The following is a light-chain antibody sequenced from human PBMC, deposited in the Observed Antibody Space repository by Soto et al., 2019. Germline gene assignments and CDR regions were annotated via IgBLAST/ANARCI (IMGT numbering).Light chain of an antibody. J-gene: IGKJ4*01. CDR1: QMVSSSY. Sequence: EIVLTQSPFTLSLSPSERARLSFRASQMVSSSYLAWYQQKPGQDPRLLIYGASSRATGIADRFSGSGSGTDFTLSISRLEPEDFAVYYCQQYGSSRLTFGGGTKVDIK. CDR2: GAS. V-gene: IGKV3-20*01. CDR3: QQYGSSRLT.